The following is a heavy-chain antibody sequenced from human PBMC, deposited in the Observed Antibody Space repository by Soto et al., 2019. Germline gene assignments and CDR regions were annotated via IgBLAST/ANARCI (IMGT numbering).Heavy chain of an antibody. CDR3: ARIPVDTSMIYWLDP. CDR2: IYYSGNT. J-gene: IGHJ5*02. V-gene: IGHV4-61*08. D-gene: IGHD5-18*01. CDR1: GGSVSSGDYY. Sequence: SETLSLTCTVSGGSVSSGDYYWSWIRQPPGKGLEWIGYIYYSGNTNYNPSLKSRVIISVDTSKNLFSLKLTSVTAADTAVYYCARIPVDTSMIYWLDPWGQGTLVTVYS.